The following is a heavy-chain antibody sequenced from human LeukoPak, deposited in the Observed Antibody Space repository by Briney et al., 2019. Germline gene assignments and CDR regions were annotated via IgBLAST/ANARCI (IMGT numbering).Heavy chain of an antibody. CDR3: AKDPGAFPYFFDS. Sequence: GGSLRLSCEASGFTFRNYAMNWVRQSPGKGLEYVSGISDSGQSPYYAASVRGRFTISRDNSNNTLYLQINSLRAEDTAVYYCAKDPGAFPYFFDSWGQGTLVTVSS. D-gene: IGHD2/OR15-2a*01. J-gene: IGHJ4*02. CDR1: GFTFRNYA. CDR2: ISDSGQSP. V-gene: IGHV3-23*01.